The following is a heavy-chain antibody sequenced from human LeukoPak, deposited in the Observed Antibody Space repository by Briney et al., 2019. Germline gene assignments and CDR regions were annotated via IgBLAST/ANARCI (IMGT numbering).Heavy chain of an antibody. V-gene: IGHV3-23*01. CDR2: ISGSGGST. CDR1: GFTFSSYS. Sequence: GGSLRLSCAASGFTFSSYSMNWVRQAPGKGLEWVSAISGSGGSTYYADSVKGRFTISRDNSKNTLYLQMNSLRAEDTAVYYCAKDHSGERFDYWGQGTLVTVSS. D-gene: IGHD3-10*01. CDR3: AKDHSGERFDY. J-gene: IGHJ4*02.